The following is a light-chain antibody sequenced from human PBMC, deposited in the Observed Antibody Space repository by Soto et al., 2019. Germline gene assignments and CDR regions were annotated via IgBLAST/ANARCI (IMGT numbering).Light chain of an antibody. Sequence: ETVLTQSPATLSVSPGERATLSCRASQIAGSYLAWYQQKAGRAPRLLIYVASNRAAGVPVRFSGSGWGTDFTLSSSGLEPDDFAYYCCHQRSDWWTVGQGTKVEIK. CDR2: VAS. J-gene: IGKJ1*01. CDR1: QIAGSY. V-gene: IGKV3-11*01. CDR3: HQRSDWWT.